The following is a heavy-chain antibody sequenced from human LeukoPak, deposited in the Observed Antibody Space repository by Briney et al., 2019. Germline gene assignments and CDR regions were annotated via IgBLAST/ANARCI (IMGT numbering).Heavy chain of an antibody. V-gene: IGHV3-48*03. Sequence: GGSLRLSCAASGFTFSSYEMNWVRQAPGKGLEWVSYISSSSSTIYYADSVKGRFTISRDNAKNSLYLQMNSLRAEDTAVYYCASAAGYYPIYYFDYWGQGTLVTVSS. CDR3: ASAAGYYPIYYFDY. D-gene: IGHD3-9*01. CDR2: ISSSSSTI. J-gene: IGHJ4*02. CDR1: GFTFSSYE.